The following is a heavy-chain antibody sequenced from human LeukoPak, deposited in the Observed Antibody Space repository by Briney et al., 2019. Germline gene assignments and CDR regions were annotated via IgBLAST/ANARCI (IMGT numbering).Heavy chain of an antibody. CDR1: GFTFSSYS. CDR2: ISSSSSTK. V-gene: IGHV3-48*04. CDR3: ARVTHKAAGIDY. Sequence: GGSLRLSCAASGFTFSSYSMNWVRQAPGKGLEWVSYISSSSSTKYYADSVKGRFTISRDNAKNSLFLQMNNLRAEDTAVYYCARVTHKAAGIDYWGQGTLVTVSS. D-gene: IGHD1-14*01. J-gene: IGHJ4*02.